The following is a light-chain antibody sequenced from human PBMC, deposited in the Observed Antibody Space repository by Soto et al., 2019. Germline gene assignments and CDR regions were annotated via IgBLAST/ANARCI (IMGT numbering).Light chain of an antibody. Sequence: EIFMAQSPATLSVSAGERATLSCRASQSVGGNIAWYQQSPGQAPRLLIYATSTRATGIPARFSGRGSGTESTLTISSLQSEDSAVSYCPQDNDWPNYTFGRGTKREIK. V-gene: IGKV3-15*01. J-gene: IGKJ2*01. CDR3: PQDNDWPNYT. CDR2: ATS. CDR1: QSVGGN.